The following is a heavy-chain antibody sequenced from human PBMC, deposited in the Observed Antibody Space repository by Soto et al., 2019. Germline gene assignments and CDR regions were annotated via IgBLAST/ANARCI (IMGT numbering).Heavy chain of an antibody. D-gene: IGHD3-10*01. Sequence: EVQLVESGGGLVQPGRSLRLSCAASGFTFDDYAMHWVRQAPGKGLEWVSGISWNSGSIGYADSVKGRFTISRDNAKNSLYLQMNSLRAEDTALYYCAKDYGASGKNYYYYGMDVWGQGTTVTVSS. CDR3: AKDYGASGKNYYYYGMDV. J-gene: IGHJ6*02. CDR1: GFTFDDYA. V-gene: IGHV3-9*01. CDR2: ISWNSGSI.